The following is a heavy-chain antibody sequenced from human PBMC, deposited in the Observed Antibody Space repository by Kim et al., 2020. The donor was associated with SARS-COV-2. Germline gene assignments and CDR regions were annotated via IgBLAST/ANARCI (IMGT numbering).Heavy chain of an antibody. D-gene: IGHD2-2*01. V-gene: IGHV1-69*01. J-gene: IGHJ3*02. Sequence: YAQKFQGRVTITADESTSTAYMGLSSLRSEDTAVDYCASSTSCFQCAFDIWGQGTMVTVSS. CDR3: ASSTSCFQCAFDI.